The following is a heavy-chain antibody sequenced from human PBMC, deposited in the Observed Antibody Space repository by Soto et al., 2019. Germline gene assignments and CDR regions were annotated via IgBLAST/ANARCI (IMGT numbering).Heavy chain of an antibody. Sequence: VRQAPGQGLEWMGGIIPIFGTANYAQKFQGRATITADESTSTAYMELSSLRSEDTAVYYCARFDCSSTSSCWFDPWGQGTLVTVSS. CDR3: ARFDCSSTSSCWFDP. V-gene: IGHV1-69*01. CDR2: IIPIFGTA. D-gene: IGHD2-2*01. J-gene: IGHJ5*02.